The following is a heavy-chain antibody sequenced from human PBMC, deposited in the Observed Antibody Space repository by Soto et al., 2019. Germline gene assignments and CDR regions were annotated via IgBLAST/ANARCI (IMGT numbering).Heavy chain of an antibody. CDR3: ARGSIAAAGTDYYGMDV. V-gene: IGHV1-2*04. Sequence: GASVKVSCKASGYTFTRYYMHWVRQAPGQGLEWMGWINPNSGGTNYAQKFQGWVTMTRDTSISTAYMELSRLRSDDTAVYYCARGSIAAAGTDYYGMDVRGQRTTVTVSS. D-gene: IGHD6-13*01. CDR1: GYTFTRYY. J-gene: IGHJ6*02. CDR2: INPNSGGT.